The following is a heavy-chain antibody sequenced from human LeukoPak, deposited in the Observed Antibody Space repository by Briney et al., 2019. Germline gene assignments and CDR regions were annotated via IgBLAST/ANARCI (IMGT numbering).Heavy chain of an antibody. Sequence: SVKVSCKASGGTFSKYTISWVRQRPGQGLEWMGGITPLFGTANYAQKFQDRVTITADESASTAYMELSSLRSEDTAVYYCARWRSQQSEFDLWGQGTLATISS. V-gene: IGHV1-69*13. D-gene: IGHD3-3*01. CDR2: ITPLFGTA. CDR1: GGTFSKYT. CDR3: ARWRSQQSEFDL. J-gene: IGHJ4*02.